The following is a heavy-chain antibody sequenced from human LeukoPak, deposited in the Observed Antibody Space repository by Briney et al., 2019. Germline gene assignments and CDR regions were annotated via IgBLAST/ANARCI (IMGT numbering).Heavy chain of an antibody. CDR3: AKKMGTGNFYFDY. V-gene: IGHV3-23*01. J-gene: IGHJ4*02. Sequence: GGSLRLSCAASEFSFGDYAGSWVRQALGKGLQWVSGITRSGSGTYYADSVKGRFTISRDNFKNTVYLQMNSLRAEDTAVYYCAKKMGTGNFYFDYWGQGTLVIVSS. D-gene: IGHD3-3*01. CDR2: ITRSGSGT. CDR1: EFSFGDYA.